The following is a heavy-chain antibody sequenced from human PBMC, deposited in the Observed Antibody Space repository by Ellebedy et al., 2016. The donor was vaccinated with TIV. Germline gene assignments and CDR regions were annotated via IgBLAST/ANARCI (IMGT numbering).Heavy chain of an antibody. D-gene: IGHD1-26*01. CDR1: GFTFSSYW. CDR3: ARDGGSGRYGAFDI. CDR2: IDSDGSST. Sequence: GESLKISCAASGFTFSSYWMHWVRQAPGKGLVWVSRIDSDGSSTGYADSVKGRFTISRDNAKNTLYLQMNSLRVEDTAVYYCARDGGSGRYGAFDIWGQGTMVTVSS. J-gene: IGHJ3*02. V-gene: IGHV3-74*01.